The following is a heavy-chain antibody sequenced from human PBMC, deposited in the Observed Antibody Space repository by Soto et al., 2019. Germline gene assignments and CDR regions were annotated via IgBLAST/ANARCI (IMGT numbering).Heavy chain of an antibody. CDR2: IYYSWST. CDR1: GDSSSSGGDY. Sequence: TLSLTYSVAGDSSSSGGDYRIWIHQHPGKGLEWIGYIYYSWSTYYNPSLKSRVTISVDTSKNQFSLKLSSVTAADTAVYYCARSEAGIEARRGNWFDPWGQGTLVSVSS. D-gene: IGHD6-6*01. CDR3: ARSEAGIEARRGNWFDP. J-gene: IGHJ5*02. V-gene: IGHV4-31*03.